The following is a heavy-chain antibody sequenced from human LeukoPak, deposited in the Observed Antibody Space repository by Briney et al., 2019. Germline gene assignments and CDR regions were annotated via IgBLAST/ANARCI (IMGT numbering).Heavy chain of an antibody. CDR1: GGSISGYY. J-gene: IGHJ4*02. CDR3: ARGAHTYYDFWSGYSGRYYFDY. V-gene: IGHV4-34*01. CDR2: INHSGST. D-gene: IGHD3-3*01. Sequence: SETLSLTCTVSGGSISGYYWSWIRQPPGKGLEWIGEINHSGSTNYNPSLRSRVTISVDTSKNQFSLKLSSVTAADTAVYYCARGAHTYYDFWSGYSGRYYFDYWGQGTLVTVSS.